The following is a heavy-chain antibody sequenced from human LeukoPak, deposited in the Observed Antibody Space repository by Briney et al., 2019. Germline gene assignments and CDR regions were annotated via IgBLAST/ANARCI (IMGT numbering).Heavy chain of an antibody. V-gene: IGHV6-1*01. CDR3: ARDKITMVRGHPWDLYYYGMDV. D-gene: IGHD3-10*01. CDR2: TYYRSKWYN. J-gene: IGHJ6*02. Sequence: SQTLSLTCAISGDSVSSYSAAWNWIRQSPSRGLEWLGRTYYRSKWYNDYAVSVKSRITINPDTSKNQFSLQLNSVTPEDTAVYYCARDKITMVRGHPWDLYYYGMDVWGQGTTVTVSS. CDR1: GDSVSSYSAA.